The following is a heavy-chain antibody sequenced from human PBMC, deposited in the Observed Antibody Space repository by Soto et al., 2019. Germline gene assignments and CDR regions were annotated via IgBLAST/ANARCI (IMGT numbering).Heavy chain of an antibody. CDR1: EFTFKSYA. CDR3: AKQLGAHFDY. D-gene: IGHD1-1*01. J-gene: IGHJ4*02. Sequence: PGGSLRLSCAASEFTFKSYAMNWVRQAPGKGLEWVSTITGSGGSTYYADSVKGRFTISRDNSKNTLYLQMNSLRTEDTAVYYCAKQLGAHFDYWGQGTLVTVSS. V-gene: IGHV3-23*01. CDR2: ITGSGGST.